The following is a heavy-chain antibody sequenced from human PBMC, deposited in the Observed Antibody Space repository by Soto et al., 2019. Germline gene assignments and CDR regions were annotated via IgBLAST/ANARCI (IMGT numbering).Heavy chain of an antibody. V-gene: IGHV1-18*01. CDR1: GYTFTSYG. Sequence: ASVKVSCKASGYTFTSYGISWVRQAPGQGLEWMGWISAYNGNTNYAQKLQGRVTMTTDTSTSTAYMELRGLRSDDTAVYYCGRGRSGQIVVFYWGQGTPVTVSS. CDR2: ISAYNGNT. J-gene: IGHJ4*02. CDR3: GRGRSGQIVVFY. D-gene: IGHD5-12*01.